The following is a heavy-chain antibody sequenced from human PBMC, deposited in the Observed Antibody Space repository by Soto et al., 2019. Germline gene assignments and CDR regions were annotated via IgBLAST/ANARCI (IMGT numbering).Heavy chain of an antibody. J-gene: IGHJ4*02. V-gene: IGHV4-34*01. CDR3: ASNKREMATIDY. CDR2: INHSGST. CDR1: GGSFSGYY. Sequence: SETLSLTCAVYGGSFSGYYWSWIRQPPGKGLEWIGEINHSGSTNYNPSLKSRVTISVDTSKNQFSLELSSVTAADTAVYYCASNKREMATIDYWGQGTLVTVSS. D-gene: IGHD5-12*01.